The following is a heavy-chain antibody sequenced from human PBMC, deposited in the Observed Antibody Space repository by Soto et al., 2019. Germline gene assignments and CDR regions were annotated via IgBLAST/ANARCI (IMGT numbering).Heavy chain of an antibody. CDR2: ISGGGGST. CDR1: GFTFSSYA. CDR3: AKGFIVVLTVLRPDDAFDI. V-gene: IGHV3-23*01. J-gene: IGHJ3*02. Sequence: GGSLTLSCAASGFTFSSYAMNWGRQPPGGGLEWGAGISGGGGSTYYADSVKGRVTISRDTSKNKVYLQLNSVSAEDTAVYYWAKGFIVVLTVLRPDDAFDIWGQGTMVTVSS. D-gene: IGHD2-21*02.